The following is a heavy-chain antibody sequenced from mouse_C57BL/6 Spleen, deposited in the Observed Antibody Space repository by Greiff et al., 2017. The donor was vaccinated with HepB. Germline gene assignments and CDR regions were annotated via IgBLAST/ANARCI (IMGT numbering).Heavy chain of an antibody. V-gene: IGHV3-6*01. CDR2: ISYDGSN. Sequence: ESGPGLVKPSQSLSLTCSVTGYSITSGYYWNWIRQFPGNKLEWMGYISYDGSNNYNPSLKNRISITRDTSKNQFFLKLNSVTTEDTATYYCARVAVVAPFDYWGQGTTLTVSS. J-gene: IGHJ2*01. CDR3: ARVAVVAPFDY. CDR1: GYSITSGYY. D-gene: IGHD1-1*01.